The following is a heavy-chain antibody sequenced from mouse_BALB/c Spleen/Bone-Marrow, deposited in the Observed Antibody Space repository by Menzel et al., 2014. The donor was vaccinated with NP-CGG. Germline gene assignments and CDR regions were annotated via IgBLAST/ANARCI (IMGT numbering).Heavy chain of an antibody. V-gene: IGHV1S29*02. CDR3: ARRFITTAAWFAY. Sequence: VQLQQSGPELVKPGASVKISCKASGYTFTDYNMHWVKQSHGKSLEWIGYIDPYNGGTGYNQKFKSKATLTVDNSSSAAYMELRSLTSEDSAVYFCARRFITTAAWFAYWGQGTLVTVSA. CDR1: GYTFTDYN. CDR2: IDPYNGGT. J-gene: IGHJ3*01. D-gene: IGHD1-2*01.